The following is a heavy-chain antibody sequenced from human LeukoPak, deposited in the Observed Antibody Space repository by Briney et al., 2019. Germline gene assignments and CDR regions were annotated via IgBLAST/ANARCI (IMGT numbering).Heavy chain of an antibody. CDR3: ARHGVLLWFGGDGMGV. CDR1: GGSISSYY. V-gene: IGHV4-59*08. J-gene: IGHJ6*02. D-gene: IGHD3-10*01. Sequence: SETLSLTCTVSGGSISSYYWSWIRQPPGKGLEWIGYIYYSGSTNYNPSLKSRVTISVDTSKNQFSLKLSSVTAADTAVYYCARHGVLLWFGGDGMGVWGQGTTVTVSS. CDR2: IYYSGST.